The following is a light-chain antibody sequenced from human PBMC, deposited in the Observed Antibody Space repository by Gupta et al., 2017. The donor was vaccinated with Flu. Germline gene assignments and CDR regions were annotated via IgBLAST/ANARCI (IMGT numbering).Light chain of an antibody. Sequence: ATLSLSPGERATLSCGASQSVGRFLAWYKQKPGQAPRLLIYDASNRDPGIPARFSGSGSGTDFTLTISSREPEDFAVYYCQQRYVWPPLTFGGGTKVEIK. V-gene: IGKV3-11*01. CDR2: DAS. CDR3: QQRYVWPPLT. J-gene: IGKJ4*01. CDR1: QSVGRF.